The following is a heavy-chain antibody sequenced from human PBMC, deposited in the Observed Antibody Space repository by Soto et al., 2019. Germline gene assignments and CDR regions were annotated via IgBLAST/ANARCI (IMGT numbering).Heavy chain of an antibody. CDR3: ARDGRSIVGPTSPSGY. Sequence: GGSLRLSCAASGFTFSSYGMHWVRQAPGKGLEWVAVIWYDGSNKYYADSVKGRFTISRDNSKNTLYLQMNSLRAEDTAVYYCARDGRSIVGPTSPSGYWGQGTLVTVPS. CDR1: GFTFSSYG. J-gene: IGHJ4*02. V-gene: IGHV3-33*01. D-gene: IGHD1-26*01. CDR2: IWYDGSNK.